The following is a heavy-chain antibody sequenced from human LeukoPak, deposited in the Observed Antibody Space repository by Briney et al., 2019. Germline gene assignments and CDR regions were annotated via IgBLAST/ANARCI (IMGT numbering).Heavy chain of an antibody. CDR2: ISSSSSTI. J-gene: IGHJ4*02. CDR1: GFTFSGHY. V-gene: IGHV3-48*01. Sequence: GGSLRLSCTASGFTFSGHYMDWVRQAPGKGLEWVSYISSSSSTIYYADSVKGRFTISRDNAKNSLYLQMNSLRAEDTAVYYCARDGYYDFWSGYSNDYWGQGTLVTVSS. D-gene: IGHD3-3*01. CDR3: ARDGYYDFWSGYSNDY.